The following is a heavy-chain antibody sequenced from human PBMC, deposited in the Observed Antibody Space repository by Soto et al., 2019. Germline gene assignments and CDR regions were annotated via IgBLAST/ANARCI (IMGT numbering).Heavy chain of an antibody. CDR2: MNPNSGNT. CDR3: ARALSSSWYGYYYYYYYMDV. D-gene: IGHD6-13*01. Sequence: ASVKVSCKASGYTSTSYDINWVRQATGQGLEWMGWMNPNSGNTGYAQKFQGRVTMTRNTSISTAYMELSSLRSEDTAVYYCARALSSSWYGYYYYYYYMDVWGKGTTVTVSS. J-gene: IGHJ6*03. CDR1: GYTSTSYD. V-gene: IGHV1-8*01.